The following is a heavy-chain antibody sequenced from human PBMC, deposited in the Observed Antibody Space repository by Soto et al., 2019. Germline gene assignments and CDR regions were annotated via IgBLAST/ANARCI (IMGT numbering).Heavy chain of an antibody. CDR1: GGSISSGGYS. CDR2: IYHSGST. J-gene: IGHJ5*02. D-gene: IGHD2-8*02. V-gene: IGHV4-30-2*01. Sequence: PSETLSLTCAVSGGSISSGGYSWSWIRQPPGKGLEWIGYIYHSGSTYYNPSLKSRVTISVDRSKNQFSLKLSSVTAADTAVYYCARATGLSKFDPWGQGTLVTVSS. CDR3: ARATGLSKFDP.